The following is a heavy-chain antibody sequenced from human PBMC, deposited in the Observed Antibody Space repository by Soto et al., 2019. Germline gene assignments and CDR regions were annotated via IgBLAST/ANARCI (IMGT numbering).Heavy chain of an antibody. V-gene: IGHV4-59*01. D-gene: IGHD3-22*01. CDR2: IYYSGTT. Sequence: SETLSLTCTVSGGSFSPYYWSWIRQPPGKGLEWIGFIYYSGTTNYNPSLKSRVTISVDTSKNQFSLKLTSVTATDTAVYYCARPRSSGYAGEFDAWGQGTLVTVSS. CDR1: GGSFSPYY. CDR3: ARPRSSGYAGEFDA. J-gene: IGHJ4*02.